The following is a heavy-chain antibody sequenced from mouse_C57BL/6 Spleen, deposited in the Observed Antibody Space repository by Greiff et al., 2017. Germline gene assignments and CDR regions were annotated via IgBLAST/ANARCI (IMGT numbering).Heavy chain of an antibody. J-gene: IGHJ2*01. D-gene: IGHD4-1*01. CDR2: IYPRDGST. CDR1: GYTFTDHP. V-gene: IGHV1-78*01. CDR3: ARVWDGLTGYFDY. Sequence: VQLQQSDAELVKPGASVKISCKVSGYTFTDHPIHWMKQRPEQGLEWIGYIYPRDGSTKYNEKFKGKATLTADKSSSTAYMQLNSLTSEDSAVYFCARVWDGLTGYFDYWGQGTTLTVSS.